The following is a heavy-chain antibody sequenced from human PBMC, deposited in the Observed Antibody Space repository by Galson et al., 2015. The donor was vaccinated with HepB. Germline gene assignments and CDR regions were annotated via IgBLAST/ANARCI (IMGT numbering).Heavy chain of an antibody. CDR2: ISYDGSNK. V-gene: IGHV3-30-3*01. Sequence: SLRLSCAASGFTFNYYALHWVRQAPGKGLEWMAVISYDGSNKYYADSVKGRFTISRDNSKNTLYLQMTSLRAEDTAVYYCARSEVAASDDWGQGILVTVSS. D-gene: IGHD2-15*01. J-gene: IGHJ4*02. CDR1: GFTFNYYA. CDR3: ARSEVAASDD.